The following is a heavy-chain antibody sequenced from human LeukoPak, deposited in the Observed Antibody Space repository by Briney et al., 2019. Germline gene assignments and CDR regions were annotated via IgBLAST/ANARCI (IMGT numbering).Heavy chain of an antibody. D-gene: IGHD6-13*01. CDR1: GFTFNTYS. CDR2: INSNGGVT. J-gene: IGHJ4*02. Sequence: PGGSLRLSCSASGFTFNTYSMHWVRQAPGKGMEYVSAINSNGGVTYHADSVKGRFTISRDNSKNTLYLQMSSLRAEDTAVYYCVRRVASSFFDFWGQGTLVTVSS. V-gene: IGHV3-64D*06. CDR3: VRRVASSFFDF.